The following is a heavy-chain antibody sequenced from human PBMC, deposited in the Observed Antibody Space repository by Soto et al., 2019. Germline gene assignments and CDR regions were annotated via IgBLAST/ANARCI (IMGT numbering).Heavy chain of an antibody. Sequence: GGALKISCKGSGYSFTSYWIGWVRQMPGKGLEWMGIIYPGDSDTRYSPSFQGQVTISADKSISTAYLQWSSLKASDTAMYYCASYSSSPSYYYGMDVWGQGTTVTVSS. CDR2: IYPGDSDT. V-gene: IGHV5-51*01. J-gene: IGHJ6*02. D-gene: IGHD6-6*01. CDR3: ASYSSSPSYYYGMDV. CDR1: GYSFTSYW.